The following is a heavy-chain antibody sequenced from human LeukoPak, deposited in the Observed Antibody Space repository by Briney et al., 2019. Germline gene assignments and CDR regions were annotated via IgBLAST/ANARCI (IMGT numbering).Heavy chain of an antibody. V-gene: IGHV4-38-2*02. J-gene: IGHJ4*02. D-gene: IGHD1/OR15-1a*01. CDR3: ARGNNYFDY. Sequence: PSETLSLTCTVSGYSISSGYYWGWIRQPPGKGLEWIGSIYHSGSTYYNPSLKSRVTISVDTSRSQFSLKLSSVTTADTAVYYCARGNNYFDYWGQGTLVTVSS. CDR2: IYHSGST. CDR1: GYSISSGYY.